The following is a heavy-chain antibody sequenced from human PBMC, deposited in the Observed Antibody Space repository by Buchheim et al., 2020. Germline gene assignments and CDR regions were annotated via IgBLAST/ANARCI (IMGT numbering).Heavy chain of an antibody. Sequence: EVQLVESGGGLVQPGGSLRLSCAASGFTFRSYWMHWVRQAPGKGLVWVSRINSDGSSINYADSVRGRFTISRDNAKKMLYLQMTSLRAEDMAVYYCARDLTVGTTAYNWFDPWGQGTL. CDR3: ARDLTVGTTAYNWFDP. CDR2: INSDGSSI. CDR1: GFTFRSYW. J-gene: IGHJ5*02. V-gene: IGHV3-74*01. D-gene: IGHD2-21*02.